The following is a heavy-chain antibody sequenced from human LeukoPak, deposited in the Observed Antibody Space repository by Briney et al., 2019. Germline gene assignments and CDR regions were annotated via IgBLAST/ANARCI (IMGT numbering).Heavy chain of an antibody. Sequence: GGSLRLSCAASGFTFSSYGMHWVRQAPGKGLEWVAFIRYDGSNKYYADSVKGRFTISRDNAKNSLYLQMNSPRAEDTAVYYCARPSLNTGSYFDYWGQGILVSVSS. J-gene: IGHJ4*02. CDR3: ARPSLNTGSYFDY. CDR2: IRYDGSNK. D-gene: IGHD1-26*01. CDR1: GFTFSSYG. V-gene: IGHV3-30*02.